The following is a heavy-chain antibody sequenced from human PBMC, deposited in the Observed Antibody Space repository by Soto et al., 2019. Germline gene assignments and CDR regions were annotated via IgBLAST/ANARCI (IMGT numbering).Heavy chain of an antibody. CDR3: ASTMVRGGVEAFDI. CDR2: IYYSGRT. Sequence: QVQLQESGPGLVKPSQTLSLTCTVSGGSISSGGYYWSWIRQHPGKGLEWIGYIYYSGRTYYNPSLKSRVTITVDTSKNQFSLKLSSVTAADTAVYDCASTMVRGGVEAFDIWGQGTMVTVSS. CDR1: GGSISSGGYY. D-gene: IGHD3-10*01. J-gene: IGHJ3*02. V-gene: IGHV4-31*03.